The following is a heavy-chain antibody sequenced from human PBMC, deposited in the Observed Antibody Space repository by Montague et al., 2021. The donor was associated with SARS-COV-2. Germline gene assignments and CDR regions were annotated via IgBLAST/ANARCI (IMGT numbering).Heavy chain of an antibody. CDR3: ARSVVGGTYRHTRWFDP. J-gene: IGHJ5*02. V-gene: IGHV4-59*13. Sequence: SETLSLTCTVSGDSIRSSYCNWIRQHPPEGLEYIVYSYYSGVGNYYPSPSSRVTITLDTSKNQFSLNLRSVTAADTAVYYCARSVVGGTYRHTRWFDPWGQGTLVTVSS. CDR1: GDSIRSSY. D-gene: IGHD3-16*02. CDR2: SYYSGVG.